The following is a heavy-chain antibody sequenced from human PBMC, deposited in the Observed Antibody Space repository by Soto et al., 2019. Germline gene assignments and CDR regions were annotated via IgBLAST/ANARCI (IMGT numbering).Heavy chain of an antibody. J-gene: IGHJ4*02. Sequence: EVQLVESGGGLVKPGGSLRLSCAASGFTFSSYSMNWVRQAPGKGLEWVSSISSNSAYIYDADSVKGRFTISRENAKNSLYLQMNSLRAGDTAVYYCAREGDSGYDTASGSFDCWGQGTLVTVSS. CDR3: AREGDSGYDTASGSFDC. V-gene: IGHV3-21*01. CDR1: GFTFSSYS. CDR2: ISSNSAYI. D-gene: IGHD5-12*01.